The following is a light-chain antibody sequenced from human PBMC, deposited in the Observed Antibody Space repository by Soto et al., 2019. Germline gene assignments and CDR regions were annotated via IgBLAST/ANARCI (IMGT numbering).Light chain of an antibody. CDR3: ETWDTNARV. Sequence: QSVLTQSSSASASLGSSVKLTCSLSSGHSSYIIAWHQQQPGKAPRYLMKLERSGNYNKGSGVPDRFSGSSSGADRYLTISNLQFEDEADYYCETWDTNARVFGGGTQLTVL. CDR2: LERSGNY. J-gene: IGLJ2*01. CDR1: SGHSSYI. V-gene: IGLV4-60*02.